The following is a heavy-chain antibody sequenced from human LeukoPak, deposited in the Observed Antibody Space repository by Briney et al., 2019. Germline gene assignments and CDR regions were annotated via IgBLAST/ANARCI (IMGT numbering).Heavy chain of an antibody. V-gene: IGHV7-4-1*02. D-gene: IGHD2-15*01. CDR1: EYTFTTYA. CDR2: INTNTGNP. J-gene: IGHJ4*02. CDR3: ARDGTYCSGGRCGIGRPRY. Sequence: ASVKVSCKASEYTFTTYAMNWVRQAPGQGLEWMGWINTNTGNPTYAQGFTGRFVFSLDTSVSTAYLQISSLKAEDTAVYYCARDGTYCSGGRCGIGRPRYWGQGTLVTVPS.